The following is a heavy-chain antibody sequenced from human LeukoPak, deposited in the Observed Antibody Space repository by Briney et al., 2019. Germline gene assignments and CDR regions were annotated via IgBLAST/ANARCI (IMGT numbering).Heavy chain of an antibody. Sequence: ASVKVSCKASGYPFTTYGISWLRQAPGQGLEWVGWISPYNGNTDYAQKVQGRVTMTTDTSPSTAHMQLRRLRSDDTAVYYCATLAQDYYDSSGYFWGQGTPLTVSS. J-gene: IGHJ4*02. V-gene: IGHV1-18*01. D-gene: IGHD3-22*01. CDR2: ISPYNGNT. CDR1: GYPFTTYG. CDR3: ATLAQDYYDSSGYF.